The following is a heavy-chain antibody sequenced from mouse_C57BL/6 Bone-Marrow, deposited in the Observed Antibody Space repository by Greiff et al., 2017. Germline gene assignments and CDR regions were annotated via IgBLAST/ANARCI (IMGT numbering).Heavy chain of an antibody. Sequence: QVQLQQPGAELVMPGASVKLSCKASGYTFPSSWMHWVKQRPGQGLEWSGEIDPSDSYTNYNQKFKGKSTLTVDKSSSRAYMQLSSLTSEDSAVYYCAREGGYDYDDGVDYWGQGTTLTVSS. CDR2: IDPSDSYT. V-gene: IGHV1-69*01. CDR1: GYTFPSSW. CDR3: AREGGYDYDDGVDY. J-gene: IGHJ2*01. D-gene: IGHD2-4*01.